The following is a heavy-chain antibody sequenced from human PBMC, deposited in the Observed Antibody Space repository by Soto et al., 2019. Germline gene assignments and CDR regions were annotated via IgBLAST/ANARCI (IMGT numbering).Heavy chain of an antibody. V-gene: IGHV3-48*01. Sequence: GGSLRLSCAASGFTFSSYSMNWVRQAPGKGLEWVSYISSSSSTIYYADSVKGRFTISRDNAKNSLYLQMNSLRAEDTAVYYCARVEQQPNDAFDIWGQGTMVTVSS. CDR1: GFTFSSYS. D-gene: IGHD6-13*01. J-gene: IGHJ3*02. CDR3: ARVEQQPNDAFDI. CDR2: ISSSSSTI.